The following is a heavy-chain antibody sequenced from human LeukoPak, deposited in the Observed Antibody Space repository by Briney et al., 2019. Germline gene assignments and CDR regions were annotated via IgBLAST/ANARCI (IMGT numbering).Heavy chain of an antibody. V-gene: IGHV3-23*01. J-gene: IGHJ4*02. CDR1: GSPFSSFA. Sequence: GGSLRLSCAPSGSPFSSFARSWVRQAPGKGLEWASAIYGNGGSTYYADSVKGRFTISRDNSKNTLYLQMNSLRAEDTAVYYCARAYYDSSGDYWGQGTLVTVSS. CDR3: ARAYYDSSGDY. CDR2: IYGNGGST. D-gene: IGHD3-22*01.